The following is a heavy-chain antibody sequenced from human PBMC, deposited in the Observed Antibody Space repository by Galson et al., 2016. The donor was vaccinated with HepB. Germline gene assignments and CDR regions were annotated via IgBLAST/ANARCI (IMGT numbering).Heavy chain of an antibody. CDR2: TSYDGNNK. CDR1: GFGFNYYA. J-gene: IGHJ6*02. D-gene: IGHD5-12*01. V-gene: IGHV3-30-3*02. CDR3: ARGEKWIRQHRYYSYSGLDV. Sequence: SLRLSCAASGFGFNYYALHWVRQAPGEGLEWVAVTSYDGNNKFYADSVKGRFTVSRDNFRSTLYLEMNSLTPDDTALYYCARGEKWIRQHRYYSYSGLDVWGQGTTVTVSS.